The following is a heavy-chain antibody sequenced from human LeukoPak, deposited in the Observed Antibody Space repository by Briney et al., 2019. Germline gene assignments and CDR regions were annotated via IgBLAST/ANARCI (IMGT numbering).Heavy chain of an antibody. CDR3: ARENRSKDPNAFDI. CDR2: IYYSGST. CDR1: GGSISSSSYY. V-gene: IGHV4-39*07. J-gene: IGHJ3*02. D-gene: IGHD3-10*01. Sequence: SETLSLTCTVSGGSISSSSYYWGWIRQPPGKGLEWIGSIYYSGSTYYNPSLKSRVTISVDTSKNQFSLKLSSVTAADTAVYYCARENRSKDPNAFDIWGQGTMVTVSS.